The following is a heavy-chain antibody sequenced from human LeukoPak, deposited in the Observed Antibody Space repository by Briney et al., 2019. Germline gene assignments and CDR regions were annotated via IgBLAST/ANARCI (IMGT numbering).Heavy chain of an antibody. D-gene: IGHD3-9*01. Sequence: GGSLRLSCAASGFSVNTNYMTWVRQAPGKGLEWVSVLYSGGGAYYADSVKDRFTISRDYSQNTLLLQMNSLRAEDTALYYCARGKTSDDIIEDAFDIWGQGTMVAVSS. CDR1: GFSVNTNY. V-gene: IGHV3-66*01. CDR2: LYSGGGA. CDR3: ARGKTSDDIIEDAFDI. J-gene: IGHJ3*02.